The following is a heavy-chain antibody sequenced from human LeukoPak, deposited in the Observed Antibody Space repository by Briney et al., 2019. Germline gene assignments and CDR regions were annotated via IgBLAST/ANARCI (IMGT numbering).Heavy chain of an antibody. CDR3: AKGIELWLTYFDH. D-gene: IGHD5-18*01. CDR2: ISFDGNNK. Sequence: GGSLRLSCAASGFTFSSNGMHWVRQAPGKGLEWVAVISFDGNNKYYADSVKGRFTISRDNSKSTLYLQMNSLRAEDTAVYYCAKGIELWLTYFDHWGQGTLVTASS. V-gene: IGHV3-30*18. J-gene: IGHJ4*02. CDR1: GFTFSSNG.